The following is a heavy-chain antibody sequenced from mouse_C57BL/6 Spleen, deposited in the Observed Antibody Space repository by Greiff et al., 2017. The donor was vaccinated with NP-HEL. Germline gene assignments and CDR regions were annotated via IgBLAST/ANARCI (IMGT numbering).Heavy chain of an antibody. J-gene: IGHJ3*01. Sequence: VQRVESGAELAKPGASVKLSCKASGYTFTSYWMHWVKQRPGQGLEWIGYINPSSGYTKYNQKFKDKATLTADKSSSTAYMQLSSLTYEDSAVYYCARREDYYYGSSYGWFAYWGQGTLVTVSA. CDR2: INPSSGYT. D-gene: IGHD1-1*01. V-gene: IGHV1-7*01. CDR3: ARREDYYYGSSYGWFAY. CDR1: GYTFTSYW.